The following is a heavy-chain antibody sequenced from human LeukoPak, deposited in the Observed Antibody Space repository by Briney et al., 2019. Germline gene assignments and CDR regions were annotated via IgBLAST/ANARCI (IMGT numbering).Heavy chain of an antibody. CDR3: AKAVVAAYKYFDY. CDR2: ISYDGSNK. V-gene: IGHV3-30-3*01. J-gene: IGHJ4*02. D-gene: IGHD2-15*01. Sequence: GGSLRLSCAASGFTFSSYAMHWVRQAPGKGLEWVAVISYDGSNKYYADSVKGRFTISRDNSKNTLYLQMNSLRAEDTAVYYCAKAVVAAYKYFDYWGQGTLVTVSS. CDR1: GFTFSSYA.